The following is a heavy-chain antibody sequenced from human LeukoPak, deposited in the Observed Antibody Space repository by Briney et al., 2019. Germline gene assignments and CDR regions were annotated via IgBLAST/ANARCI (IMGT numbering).Heavy chain of an antibody. D-gene: IGHD6-19*01. CDR3: ARRPFGSGWSNIDY. CDR1: GCTFSSYA. Sequence: ASVKVSCKASGCTFSSYAISWVRQAPGQGLEWMGGIIPIFGTANYAQKFQGRVTITADESTSTAYMELSSLRSEDTAVYYCARRPFGSGWSNIDYWGQGTLVTVSS. CDR2: IIPIFGTA. V-gene: IGHV1-69*13. J-gene: IGHJ4*02.